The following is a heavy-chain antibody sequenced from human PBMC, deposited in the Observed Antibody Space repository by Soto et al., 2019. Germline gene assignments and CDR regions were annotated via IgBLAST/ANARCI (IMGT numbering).Heavy chain of an antibody. Sequence: PSETLSLTCTVSGASINEYFWNWVRQPAGKGLEWIGRINARGSTNDKSSLKGRVTMSLDTSKSQVALRLSSMTAADTAVYYCAGGSASRRVGGLDVWGQGTTVTVSS. CDR1: GASINEYF. V-gene: IGHV4-4*07. J-gene: IGHJ6*02. D-gene: IGHD6-6*01. CDR3: AGGSASRRVGGLDV. CDR2: INARGST.